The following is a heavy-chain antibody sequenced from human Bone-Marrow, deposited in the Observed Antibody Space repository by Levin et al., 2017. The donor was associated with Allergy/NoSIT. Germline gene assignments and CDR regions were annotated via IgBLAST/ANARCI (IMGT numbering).Heavy chain of an antibody. V-gene: IGHV4-59*01. J-gene: IGHJ3*02. Sequence: SQTLSLTCTVSGGSISSYYWSWIRQPPGKGLEWIGYIYYSGSTNYNPSLKSRVTISVDTSKNQFSLKLSSVTAADTAVYYCARDGYHGANYAFDIWGQGTMVTVSS. CDR2: IYYSGST. CDR1: GGSISSYY. CDR3: ARDGYHGANYAFDI. D-gene: IGHD5-12*01.